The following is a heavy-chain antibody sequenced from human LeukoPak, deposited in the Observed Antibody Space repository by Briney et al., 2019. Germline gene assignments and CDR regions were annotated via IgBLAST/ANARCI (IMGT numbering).Heavy chain of an antibody. CDR1: GYTVTSYG. D-gene: IGHD3-22*01. J-gene: IGHJ4*02. V-gene: IGHV1-18*01. CDR2: ISAYNGNT. CDR3: ASDYNYESSGYHTHFDY. Sequence: ASVKVSCKASGYTVTSYGISWVRQAPGQGLEWMGWISAYNGNTNYAQKFQGRATMTTDTSTSTAYMELRSLRSDDTAVYYCASDYNYESSGYHTHFDYWGRGTLVTVSS.